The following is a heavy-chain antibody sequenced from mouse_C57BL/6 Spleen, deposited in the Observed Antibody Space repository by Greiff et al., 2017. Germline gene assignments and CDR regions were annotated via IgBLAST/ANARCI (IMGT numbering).Heavy chain of an antibody. Sequence: VKLQQSGAELVKPGASVKISCKASGYAFSSYWMNWVKQRPGKGLEWIGQIYPGDGDTNYNGKFKGKATLTADKSSSTAYMQLSSLTSEDSAVYFCARFLDDGYYSYAMDYWGQGTSVTVSS. J-gene: IGHJ4*01. D-gene: IGHD2-3*01. CDR1: GYAFSSYW. CDR2: IYPGDGDT. V-gene: IGHV1-80*01. CDR3: ARFLDDGYYSYAMDY.